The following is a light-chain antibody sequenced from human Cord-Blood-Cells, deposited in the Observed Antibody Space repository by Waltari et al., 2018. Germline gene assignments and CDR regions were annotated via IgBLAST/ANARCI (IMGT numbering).Light chain of an antibody. Sequence: EIVLTPSPGTLPLSPGERATLPCRPSQSVSSSYLAWYQQKPGQAPRLLIYGASSRATGIPDRFSGSVSGTDFTLTISRLEPEDFAVYYCQQYGSSPRTFGQGTKVEIK. J-gene: IGKJ1*01. CDR2: GAS. V-gene: IGKV3-20*01. CDR1: QSVSSSY. CDR3: QQYGSSPRT.